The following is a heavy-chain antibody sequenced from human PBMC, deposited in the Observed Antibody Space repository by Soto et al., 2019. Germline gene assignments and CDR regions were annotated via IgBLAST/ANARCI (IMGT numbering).Heavy chain of an antibody. CDR3: ARDAYYYDSSGYLDY. J-gene: IGHJ4*02. V-gene: IGHV4-31*03. D-gene: IGHD3-22*01. Sequence: SETLSLTCTVSGGSISNGAYYWSWLRQHPGKGLEWIGYIYYSGSTYYNPSLKSRVTISVDTSKNQFSLKMSSVTAADTAVYYCARDAYYYDSSGYLDYWGQGTLVTVSS. CDR2: IYYSGST. CDR1: GGSISNGAYY.